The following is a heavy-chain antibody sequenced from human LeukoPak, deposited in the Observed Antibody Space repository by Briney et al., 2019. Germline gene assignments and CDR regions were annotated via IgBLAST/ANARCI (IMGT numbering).Heavy chain of an antibody. Sequence: ASVKVSCKASGYTFTSYGISWVRQATGQGLEWMGWISAYNGNTNYAQKLQGRVTMTTDTSTSTAYMELRSLRSDDTAVYYCARDKLGGVAFDIWGQGTMVTVSS. J-gene: IGHJ3*02. V-gene: IGHV1-18*01. CDR2: ISAYNGNT. D-gene: IGHD1-7*01. CDR3: ARDKLGGVAFDI. CDR1: GYTFTSYG.